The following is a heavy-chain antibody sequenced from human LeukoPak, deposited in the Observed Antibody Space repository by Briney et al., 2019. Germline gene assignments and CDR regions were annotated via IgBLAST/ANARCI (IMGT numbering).Heavy chain of an antibody. Sequence: GGSLRLSCAASGFTFSSYAVHWVRQAPGKGLEWVAVISYDGSNKYYADSVKGRFTISRDNSKNTLYLQMNSLRAEDTAVYYCARALLSTRSYYYYMDVWGKGTTVTVSS. CDR2: ISYDGSNK. J-gene: IGHJ6*03. CDR3: ARALLSTRSYYYYMDV. D-gene: IGHD1-1*01. CDR1: GFTFSSYA. V-gene: IGHV3-30*01.